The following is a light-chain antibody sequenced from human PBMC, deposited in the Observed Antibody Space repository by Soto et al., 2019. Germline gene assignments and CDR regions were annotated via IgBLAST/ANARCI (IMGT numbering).Light chain of an antibody. CDR2: AAS. Sequence: DIPLTQSPSFLSASVGDRVTITCRASQGISSFLAWYQQKPGGTPKLLIYAASTWQSGVPSRFSGSGSGTDFTLTITSLKPEDFATYDCQQLHTYPYTFGQGTKLEIK. J-gene: IGKJ2*01. CDR3: QQLHTYPYT. CDR1: QGISSF. V-gene: IGKV1-9*01.